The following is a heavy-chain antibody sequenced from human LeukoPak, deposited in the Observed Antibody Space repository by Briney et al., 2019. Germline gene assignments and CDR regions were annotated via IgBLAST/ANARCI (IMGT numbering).Heavy chain of an antibody. CDR2: TYYRTKWYS. CDR3: VRSGYGTAAGLFDS. Sequence: SQTLSLTCAISGDSVSRNTAIWNWIRQSPSRGLEWLGRTYYRTKWYSESAVAVKSRISINPDTSNNHFSLQLNSVTPEDTAVYYCVRSGYGTAAGLFDSWGQGTLVTVSS. J-gene: IGHJ4*02. D-gene: IGHD1/OR15-1a*01. V-gene: IGHV6-1*01. CDR1: GDSVSRNTAI.